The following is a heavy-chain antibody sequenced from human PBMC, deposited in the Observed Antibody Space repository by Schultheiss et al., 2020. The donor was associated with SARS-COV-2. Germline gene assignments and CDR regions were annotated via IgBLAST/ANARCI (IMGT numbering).Heavy chain of an antibody. J-gene: IGHJ3*02. V-gene: IGHV1-2*02. D-gene: IGHD6-19*01. Sequence: ASVKVSCKASGYTFTGYYMHWVRQAPGQGLEWMGWINPNSGGTNYAQKFQGRVTMTRDTSISTAYMELSRLRSDDTAVYYCARHMGVYSSGTGWAFDIWGQGTMVTVSS. CDR2: INPNSGGT. CDR3: ARHMGVYSSGTGWAFDI. CDR1: GYTFTGYY.